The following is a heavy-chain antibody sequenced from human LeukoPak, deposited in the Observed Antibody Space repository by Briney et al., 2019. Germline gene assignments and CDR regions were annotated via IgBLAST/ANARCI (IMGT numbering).Heavy chain of an antibody. Sequence: GASVNVSCTVSGYTLTELSMHWVRQAPGKGLEWMGGFDPEDGETIYAQKFQGRVTMTEDTSTDTAYMELSSLRSEDTAVYYCATLRLSSTSAIPIHYYGMDVWGQGTTVTVSS. CDR1: GYTLTELS. J-gene: IGHJ6*02. V-gene: IGHV1-24*01. CDR2: FDPEDGET. D-gene: IGHD2-2*02. CDR3: ATLRLSSTSAIPIHYYGMDV.